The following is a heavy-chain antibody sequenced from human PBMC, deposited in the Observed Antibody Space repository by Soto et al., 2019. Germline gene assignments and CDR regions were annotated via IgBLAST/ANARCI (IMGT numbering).Heavy chain of an antibody. CDR2: IIPILGIA. CDR3: ARDCSSTSCYPPA. D-gene: IGHD2-2*01. CDR1: GGTFSSYT. J-gene: IGHJ4*02. V-gene: IGHV1-69*04. Sequence: ASVKVSCKASGGTFSSYTISWVRQAPGQGLEWMGRIIPILGIANYAQKFQGRVTITADKSTSTAYMELSSLRSEDTAVYYCARDCSSTSCYPPAWGQGTLVTV.